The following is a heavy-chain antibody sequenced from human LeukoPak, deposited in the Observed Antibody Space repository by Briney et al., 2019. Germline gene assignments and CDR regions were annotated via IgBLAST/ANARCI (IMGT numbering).Heavy chain of an antibody. CDR2: IKPDGSDK. Sequence: GGSLRLSCAASGFTFSHYWMSWVRQAPRKGLEWVANIKPDGSDKYYVDSVKGRSTISRDNAKNTLYLEMDSLRAEDTAVYYCAREDMWAFDMWGQGTMVTVSS. CDR3: AREDMWAFDM. D-gene: IGHD2-15*01. J-gene: IGHJ3*02. CDR1: GFTFSHYW. V-gene: IGHV3-7*01.